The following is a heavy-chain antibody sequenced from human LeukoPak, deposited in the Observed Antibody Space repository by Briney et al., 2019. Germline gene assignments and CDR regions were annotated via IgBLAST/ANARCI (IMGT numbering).Heavy chain of an antibody. J-gene: IGHJ5*02. Sequence: ASVKVSCKASGYTFTGYYMHWVRQAPGQGLEWMGWINPNSGGTNYAQKFQGRVTTTRDTSISTAYMELSRLRSDDTAVYYCARGGGIAATNWFDPWGQGTLVTVSS. V-gene: IGHV1-2*02. CDR3: ARGGGIAATNWFDP. CDR1: GYTFTGYY. D-gene: IGHD6-13*01. CDR2: INPNSGGT.